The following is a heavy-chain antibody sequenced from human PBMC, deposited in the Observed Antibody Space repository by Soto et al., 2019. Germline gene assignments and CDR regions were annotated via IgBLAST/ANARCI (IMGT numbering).Heavy chain of an antibody. J-gene: IGHJ6*02. CDR1: GFNFGTFW. CDR3: AREWQSSFCSPTTCYFYGMDV. D-gene: IGHD2-21*01. CDR2: IKEDGSEA. Sequence: KLVESGGGLVQPGGSLRLSCAASGFNFGTFWMSWVRQAPGKGLEWVASIKEDGSEAYYVDSVKGRFTIPRANAKNSLYLQLNSLGVEDTAIYYCAREWQSSFCSPTTCYFYGMDVWGQGTTVTVSS. V-gene: IGHV3-7*01.